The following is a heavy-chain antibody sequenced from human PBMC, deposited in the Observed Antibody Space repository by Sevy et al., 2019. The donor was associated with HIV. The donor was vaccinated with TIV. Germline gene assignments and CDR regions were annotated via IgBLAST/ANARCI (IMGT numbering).Heavy chain of an antibody. CDR1: GSTLTQLS. CDR2: FDPEDGKT. Sequence: ASVKVSCKVSGSTLTQLSMHWVRQAPGIGLEWRVTFDPEDGKTLYAQKFQGRVTMTEDTSTHTAYMELSSLTSEDTAIYYCASTRDYYESNGYYFDFWGQGTLVTVSS. V-gene: IGHV1-24*01. CDR3: ASTRDYYESNGYYFDF. J-gene: IGHJ4*02. D-gene: IGHD3-22*01.